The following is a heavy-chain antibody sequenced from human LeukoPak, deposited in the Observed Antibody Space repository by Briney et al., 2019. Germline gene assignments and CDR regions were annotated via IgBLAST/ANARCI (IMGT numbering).Heavy chain of an antibody. J-gene: IGHJ4*02. CDR3: ARGGGSYDFWSGYYSRAPSATNFDY. D-gene: IGHD3-3*01. CDR2: IYYSGST. Sequence: SETLSLTCTVSGGSISSYYWSWIRQPPGKGLEWIGYIYYSGSTNYNPSLKSRVTISVDTSKNQFSLKLSSVTAADTAVYYCARGGGSYDFWSGYYSRAPSATNFDYWGQGTLVTVSS. CDR1: GGSISSYY. V-gene: IGHV4-59*01.